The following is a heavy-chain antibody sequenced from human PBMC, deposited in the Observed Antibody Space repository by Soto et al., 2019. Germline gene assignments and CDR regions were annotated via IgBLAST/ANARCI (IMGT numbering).Heavy chain of an antibody. V-gene: IGHV1-3*01. J-gene: IGHJ3*01. D-gene: IGHD6-19*01. Sequence: QVQLVQSGAEVKKPGASVKVSCKASGYTFTSYAMHWVRQAPGQRLEWMGWINAGNGNTKYSRKFQGRVTITRDTSASTAYMELSSLRSEDTAVYYCARVGGSGWYSKFAFDLWGQGTMVTVSS. CDR3: ARVGGSGWYSKFAFDL. CDR2: INAGNGNT. CDR1: GYTFTSYA.